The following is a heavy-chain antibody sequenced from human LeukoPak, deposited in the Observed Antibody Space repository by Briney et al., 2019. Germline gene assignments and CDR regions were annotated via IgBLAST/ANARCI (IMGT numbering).Heavy chain of an antibody. V-gene: IGHV3-23*01. CDR1: GFTFSSYA. D-gene: IGHD2-15*01. CDR2: ISGSGGST. CDR3: AKDRKDIVVVVAATLGR. J-gene: IGHJ4*02. Sequence: GGSLRLSCAASGFTFSSYAMSWVRQAPGKGLEWVSAISGSGGSTYYADSVEGRFTISRDNSKDTLYLQMNSLRAEDTAVYYCAKDRKDIVVVVAATLGRWGQGTRVTVSS.